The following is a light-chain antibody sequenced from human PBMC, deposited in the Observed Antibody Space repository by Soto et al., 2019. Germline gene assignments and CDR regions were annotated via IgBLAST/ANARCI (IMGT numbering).Light chain of an antibody. CDR3: SSYTSSSTFYV. V-gene: IGLV2-14*01. CDR1: SSDIGCYNY. Sequence: QSFLTEPASVSSSPGQSITISCSGTSSDIGCYNYVYVYQQHPGKGSKLMIYEVSNRPSGVSNRFSGSKSGNTASLTISGLQAEDEADYYCSSYTSSSTFYVFGAGTKVTVL. CDR2: EVS. J-gene: IGLJ1*01.